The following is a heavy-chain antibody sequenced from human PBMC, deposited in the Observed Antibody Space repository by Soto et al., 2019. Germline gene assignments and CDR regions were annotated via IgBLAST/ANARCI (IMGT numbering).Heavy chain of an antibody. Sequence: GSEILCCAAAKFACSSDGMTWGRQAPWKWIEWVSDISGSGDNAYYADSVKFRFTISRDNSKSTLYLQMNSLRAEDTAVYYCAKDMVHCTGTRCARYFEKWGRGTMLPVSS. D-gene: IGHD2-8*02. J-gene: IGHJ4*02. CDR3: AKDMVHCTGTRCARYFEK. CDR2: ISGSGDNA. CDR1: KFACSSDG. V-gene: IGHV3-23*01.